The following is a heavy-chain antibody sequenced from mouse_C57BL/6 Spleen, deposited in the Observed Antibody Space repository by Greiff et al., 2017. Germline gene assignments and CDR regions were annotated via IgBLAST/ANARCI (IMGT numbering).Heavy chain of an antibody. V-gene: IGHV1-69*01. CDR2: IDPSDSYT. CDR1: GYTFTSYW. CDR3: ARSYYGSSFFDD. J-gene: IGHJ2*01. Sequence: QVQLQQPGAELVMPGASVKLSCKASGYTFTSYWMHWVKQRPGQGLEWIGEIDPSDSYTNYNQKFKGKSTLTVDKSSSTAYMQLSSLTSADSAVYCCARSYYGSSFFDDWGQGTTLTVSS. D-gene: IGHD1-1*01.